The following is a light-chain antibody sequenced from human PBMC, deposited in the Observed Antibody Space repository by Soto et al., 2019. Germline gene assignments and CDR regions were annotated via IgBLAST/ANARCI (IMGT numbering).Light chain of an antibody. CDR1: SSDVGSYNL. V-gene: IGLV2-8*01. J-gene: IGLJ1*01. Sequence: QSVLTQPASVSGSPGQSITISCTGTSSDVGSYNLVSWYQQHPGKAPKLMIYEVTKRPSGVPDRFSGSKSGNTASLTVSGLQADDEADYYCSSYAGNNNYVFGTGTKLTVL. CDR2: EVT. CDR3: SSYAGNNNYV.